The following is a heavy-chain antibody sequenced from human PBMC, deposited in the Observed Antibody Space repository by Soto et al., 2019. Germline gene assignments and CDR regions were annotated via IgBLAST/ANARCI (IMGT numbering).Heavy chain of an antibody. CDR1: GGTFSSYA. CDR3: ARESRYCSGGSCYFLPGIDY. V-gene: IGHV1-69*12. D-gene: IGHD2-15*01. Sequence: QVQLVQSGAEVKKPGSSVKVSCKASGGTFSSYAISWVRQAPGQGLEWMGGIILIFGTANYAQKFQGSVTITADESTSTAYMELSSLRSEDTAVYYCARESRYCSGGSCYFLPGIDYWGQGTLVTVSS. CDR2: IILIFGTA. J-gene: IGHJ4*02.